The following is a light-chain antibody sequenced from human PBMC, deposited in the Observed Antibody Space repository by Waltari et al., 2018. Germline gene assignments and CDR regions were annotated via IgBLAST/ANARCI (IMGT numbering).Light chain of an antibody. CDR2: KDT. CDR3: QSANSRSKVV. V-gene: IGLV3-25*03. Sequence: SYELSQPPSVSVSPGQTARIPCSGDSLPKQYAYWYQQKAGQAPVLIVYKDTERPSGIPARFSGSSAGTTVTVTISGVQAEDEANYYCQSANSRSKVVFGGGTKVTVL. J-gene: IGLJ2*01. CDR1: SLPKQY.